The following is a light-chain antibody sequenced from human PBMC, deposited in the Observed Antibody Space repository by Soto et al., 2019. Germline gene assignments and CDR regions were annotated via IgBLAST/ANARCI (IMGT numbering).Light chain of an antibody. CDR3: SSYTGSSTPV. J-gene: IGLJ3*02. CDR1: SSDVGGYNY. CDR2: EVS. Sequence: QSALTQPASVSGSPGQSITISCTGTSSDVGGYNYVSWYQHHPGKAPKLMISEVSNRPSGVSNRFSGSKSGNTASLTISGLQAEDEADYYCSSYTGSSTPVFGGGTKVTVL. V-gene: IGLV2-14*01.